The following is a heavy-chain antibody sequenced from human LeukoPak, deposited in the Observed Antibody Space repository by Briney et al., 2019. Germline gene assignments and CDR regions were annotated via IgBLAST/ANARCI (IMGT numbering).Heavy chain of an antibody. CDR2: TYPGDSDT. CDR1: GYSFTSDW. Sequence: GESLKISCKGSGYSFTSDWIGWVRQMPGKGLEWMGITYPGDSDTRYSPSFQGQVTISADKSISTAYLQWSSLKASDTAMYYCARPRQWHRNDAFDIWGQGTMVTVSS. V-gene: IGHV5-51*01. D-gene: IGHD6-19*01. J-gene: IGHJ3*02. CDR3: ARPRQWHRNDAFDI.